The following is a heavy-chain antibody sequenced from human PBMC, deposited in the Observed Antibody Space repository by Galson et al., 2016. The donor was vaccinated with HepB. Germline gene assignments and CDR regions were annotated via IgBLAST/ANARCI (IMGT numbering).Heavy chain of an antibody. CDR2: IVVGSDNT. Sequence: SVKVSCKASGFNFFTSAIHWVRQARGQRLEWIGWIVVGSDNTNSTQKFQERVTITRDMSTSTAFMELSSLRFEDTAVYYCAASKWLRGPLSMDVWGKGTTVTVSS. J-gene: IGHJ6*04. D-gene: IGHD5-12*01. V-gene: IGHV1-58*02. CDR1: GFNFFTSA. CDR3: AASKWLRGPLSMDV.